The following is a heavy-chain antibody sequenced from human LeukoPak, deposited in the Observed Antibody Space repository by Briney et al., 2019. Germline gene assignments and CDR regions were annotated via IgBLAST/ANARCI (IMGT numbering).Heavy chain of an antibody. CDR2: IYYSGST. Sequence: PSETLSLTCAVYGGSFSGYYWSWIRQPPGKGLEWIGSIYYSGSTYYNPSLKSRVTISVDTSKNQFSLKLSSVTAADTAVYYCARVDKDAFDIWGQGTMVTVSS. CDR1: GGSFSGYY. CDR3: ARVDKDAFDI. V-gene: IGHV4-34*01. D-gene: IGHD2-2*03. J-gene: IGHJ3*02.